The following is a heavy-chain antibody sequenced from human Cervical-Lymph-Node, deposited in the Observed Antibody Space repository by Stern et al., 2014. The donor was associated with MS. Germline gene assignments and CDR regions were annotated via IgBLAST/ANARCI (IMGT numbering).Heavy chain of an antibody. Sequence: QVQLGQSGAEVKKPGSSVKVSCKASGGTVSTYAMNWVRQAPGQGLEWMGGIIPISSTPYYSQRFQDRVTITADESTSTVYMELSSLRSEDTAVYYCARSPGPWGQGTMVTVSS. V-gene: IGHV1-69*01. D-gene: IGHD1-14*01. CDR3: ARSPGP. CDR1: GGTVSTYA. CDR2: IIPISSTP. J-gene: IGHJ3*01.